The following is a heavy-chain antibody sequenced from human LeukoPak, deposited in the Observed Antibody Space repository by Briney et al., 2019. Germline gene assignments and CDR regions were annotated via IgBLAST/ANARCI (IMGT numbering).Heavy chain of an antibody. CDR2: IFHSGSF. CDR1: GYSISSDYF. Sequence: SETLSLTCIVSGYSISSDYFWGLVRQPPGQGLEWIGSIFHSGSFYYNPSLKSRVTISVDPSKNRFSLKLTSVTAADTAVYYCARVVASTSIDSWGQGTLVTVSS. CDR3: ARVVASTSIDS. V-gene: IGHV4-38-2*02. J-gene: IGHJ4*02. D-gene: IGHD2-15*01.